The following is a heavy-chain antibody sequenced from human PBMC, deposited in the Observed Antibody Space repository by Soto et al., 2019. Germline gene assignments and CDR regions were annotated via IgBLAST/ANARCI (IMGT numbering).Heavy chain of an antibody. CDR2: IYSSGST. Sequence: SETLSLTWTVSDGSVSSGIYYWTWIRQPPGKGLEWIGYIYSSGSTLYNPSLKSRVIISVDTSMNQFSLKLSSVTAADTAVYYCARDSLALFDSWGQGTLVTVS. J-gene: IGHJ4*02. CDR1: DGSVSSGIYY. D-gene: IGHD5-12*01. CDR3: ARDSLALFDS. V-gene: IGHV4-61*01.